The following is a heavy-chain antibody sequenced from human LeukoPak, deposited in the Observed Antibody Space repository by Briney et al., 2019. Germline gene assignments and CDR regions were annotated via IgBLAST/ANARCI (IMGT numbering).Heavy chain of an antibody. D-gene: IGHD1-26*01. CDR2: IIPIFGTA. Sequence: ASVKVSCKASGGTFSSYAISWVRQAPGQGLEWMGGIIPIFGTANYAQKFQGRVMITTNESTSTAYMELSSLRSEDTAVYYCASQIVGATLYYFDYWGQGTLVTVSS. CDR3: ASQIVGATLYYFDY. V-gene: IGHV1-69*05. J-gene: IGHJ4*02. CDR1: GGTFSSYA.